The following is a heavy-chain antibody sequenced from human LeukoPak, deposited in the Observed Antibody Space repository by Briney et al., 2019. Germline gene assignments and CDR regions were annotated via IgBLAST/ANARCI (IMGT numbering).Heavy chain of an antibody. Sequence: SVKVSCKASGGTFSSYAISWVRQAPGQGLEWMGGIIPIFGTANYAQKFQGRVTITADESTSTAYMELSSLRSEDKAVYYCATKVGDAYSNYVAVPKGGYYYYYGMDVWGQGTTVTVSS. CDR2: IIPIFGTA. CDR1: GGTFSSYA. CDR3: ATKVGDAYSNYVAVPKGGYYYYYGMDV. D-gene: IGHD4-11*01. V-gene: IGHV1-69*13. J-gene: IGHJ6*02.